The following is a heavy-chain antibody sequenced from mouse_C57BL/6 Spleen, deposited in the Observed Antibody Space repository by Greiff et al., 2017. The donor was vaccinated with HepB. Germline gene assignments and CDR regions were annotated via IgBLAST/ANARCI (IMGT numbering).Heavy chain of an antibody. D-gene: IGHD2-4*01. CDR2: ISYDGSN. Sequence: EVQLQESGPGLVKPSQSLSLTCSVTGYSITSGYYWNWIRQFPGNKLEWMGYISYDGSNNYNPSLKNRISITRDTSKNQFFLKLNSVTTEDTATYYCARGGGYDSAWFAYWGQGTLVTVSA. J-gene: IGHJ3*01. V-gene: IGHV3-6*01. CDR1: GYSITSGYY. CDR3: ARGGGYDSAWFAY.